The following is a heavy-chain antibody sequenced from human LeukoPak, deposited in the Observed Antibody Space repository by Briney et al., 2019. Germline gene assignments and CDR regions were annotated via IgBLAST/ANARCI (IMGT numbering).Heavy chain of an antibody. CDR1: GFTFDDYA. J-gene: IGHJ4*02. Sequence: PGGSLRLSCAASGFTFDDYAMHWVRQAPGKGLEWVSGISWNSGSIGYADSVKGRFTISRDNAKNSLYLQMNSLRAEDTAVYYCARDPNSSGWYGYFDYWGQGTLVTVSS. V-gene: IGHV3-9*01. CDR3: ARDPNSSGWYGYFDY. CDR2: ISWNSGSI. D-gene: IGHD6-19*01.